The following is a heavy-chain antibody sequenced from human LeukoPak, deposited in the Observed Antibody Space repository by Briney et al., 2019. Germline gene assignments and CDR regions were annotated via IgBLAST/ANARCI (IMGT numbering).Heavy chain of an antibody. CDR3: ARELLGYCSSTSCHTADWFDP. CDR1: GGSISSGSYY. D-gene: IGHD2-2*01. J-gene: IGHJ5*02. CDR2: IYTSGST. Sequence: PSETLSLTCTVSGGSISSGSYYWSWIRQPGGKGLEWFGRIYTSGSTNYNPSLKSRVTISVDTSKNQFSLKLSSVTAADTAVYYCARELLGYCSSTSCHTADWFDPWGQGTLVTVSS. V-gene: IGHV4-61*02.